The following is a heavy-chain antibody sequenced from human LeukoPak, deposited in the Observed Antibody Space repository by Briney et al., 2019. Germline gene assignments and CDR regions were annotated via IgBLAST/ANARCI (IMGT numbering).Heavy chain of an antibody. Sequence: PGGSLRLSCEASGFTFSSHGMSWVRQAPGKGLEWVSGISVSGGNTIYADSVKGRFTISRDNAENTLYLQMNSLRAEDTAVYYCAKRRTSYDILTGDFDYWGEGTLVTFSS. D-gene: IGHD3-9*01. CDR2: ISVSGGNT. V-gene: IGHV3-23*01. CDR1: GFTFSSHG. CDR3: AKRRTSYDILTGDFDY. J-gene: IGHJ4*02.